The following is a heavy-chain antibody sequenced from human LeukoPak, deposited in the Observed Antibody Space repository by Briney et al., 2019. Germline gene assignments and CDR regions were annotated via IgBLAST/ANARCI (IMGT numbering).Heavy chain of an antibody. V-gene: IGHV4-34*01. J-gene: IGHJ4*02. Sequence: PSETLSLTCAVYGGAFSGYYWSWIRQPPGKGLEWIGEINHSGDTKYNPSLKRRVSMSVDVSKDQFSLKLTSLTAADTAVYYCARCSRNYNNYEGADYWGQGTLVTVSS. CDR1: GGAFSGYY. CDR2: INHSGDT. D-gene: IGHD4-11*01. CDR3: ARCSRNYNNYEGADY.